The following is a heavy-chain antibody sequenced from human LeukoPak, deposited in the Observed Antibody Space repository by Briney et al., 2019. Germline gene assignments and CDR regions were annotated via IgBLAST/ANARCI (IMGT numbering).Heavy chain of an antibody. CDR2: IYYSGST. Sequence: SETLSLTCTVSGGSISSSSYYWGWIRQPPGKGLEWIGSIYYSGSTYYNPSLKGRVTISVDTSKNQFSLKLSSVTAADTAVYYCARSHRGDYGLLDYWGQGTLVTVSS. CDR1: GGSISSSSYY. D-gene: IGHD4-17*01. V-gene: IGHV4-39*01. J-gene: IGHJ4*02. CDR3: ARSHRGDYGLLDY.